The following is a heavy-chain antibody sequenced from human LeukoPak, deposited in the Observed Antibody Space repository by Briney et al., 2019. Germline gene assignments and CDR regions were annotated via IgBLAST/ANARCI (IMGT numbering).Heavy chain of an antibody. CDR2: ISSSGTTI. V-gene: IGHV3-11*01. D-gene: IGHD1-26*01. Sequence: GGSLRLSCAASGFTFSVYYMSWIRQAPGKGLEWVSYISSSGTTISYTDSVKGRFTISRDNAKNSLYLQMNSLRAEDTAVYYCARDYRSTFDYWGQGTLVTVSS. CDR1: GFTFSVYY. J-gene: IGHJ4*02. CDR3: ARDYRSTFDY.